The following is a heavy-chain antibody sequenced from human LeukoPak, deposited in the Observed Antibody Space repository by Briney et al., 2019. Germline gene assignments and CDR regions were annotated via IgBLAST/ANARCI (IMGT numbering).Heavy chain of an antibody. D-gene: IGHD3-10*01. CDR3: ARLLLWFGESHFDY. Sequence: ASVKVSCKASGYTFTSYGISWVRQAPGQGLEWMGWISAYNGNTNYAQKLQGIVTMTTDTSTSTAYMELRSLRSDDTAVYYCARLLLWFGESHFDYWGQGTLVTVSS. CDR2: ISAYNGNT. J-gene: IGHJ4*02. CDR1: GYTFTSYG. V-gene: IGHV1-18*01.